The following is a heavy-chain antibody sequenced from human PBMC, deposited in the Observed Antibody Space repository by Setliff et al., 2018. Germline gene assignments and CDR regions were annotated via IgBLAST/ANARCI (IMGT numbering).Heavy chain of an antibody. D-gene: IGHD2-8*01. CDR2: INPSGGLT. V-gene: IGHV1-46*01. Sequence: ASVKVSCKASGYTLSKYYMHWVRQAPGQGLEWMGIINPSGGLTKYAQKFQGRVTIITDESTNTAYMELSSLRSEGTAVYYCAREGVDARSSTDYRYYMDVWGKGTTVTVSS. CDR1: GYTLSKYY. CDR3: AREGVDARSSTDYRYYMDV. J-gene: IGHJ6*03.